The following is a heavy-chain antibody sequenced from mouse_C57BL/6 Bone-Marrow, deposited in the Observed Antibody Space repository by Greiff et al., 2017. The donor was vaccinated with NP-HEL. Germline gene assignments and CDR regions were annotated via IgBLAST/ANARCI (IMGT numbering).Heavy chain of an antibody. CDR2: ICSGGSYT. Sequence: DVKLVESGGDLVKPGGSLKLSCAASGFTFSSYGMSWVRQTPDKRLEWVATICSGGSYTYYPDSVKGRCTISRDNAKNTLYLQMSSLKSEDTAMDYCARQDFDVWGTGTTVTVSS. CDR3: ARQDFDV. CDR1: GFTFSSYG. V-gene: IGHV5-6*02. J-gene: IGHJ1*03.